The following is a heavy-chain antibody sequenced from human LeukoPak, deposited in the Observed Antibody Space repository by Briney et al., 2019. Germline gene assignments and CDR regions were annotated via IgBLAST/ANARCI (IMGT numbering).Heavy chain of an antibody. CDR1: GFTFDDYA. CDR2: ISWNSGSI. D-gene: IGHD6-13*01. Sequence: LSGGSLRLSCAASGFTFDDYAMHWVRQAPGKGLEWVSGISWNSGSIGYADSVKGRFTISRDNAKNSLYLQMNSLRAEDTALYYCAKDAIAAAGTPYYYYGMGVWGQGTTVTVSS. V-gene: IGHV3-9*01. J-gene: IGHJ6*02. CDR3: AKDAIAAAGTPYYYYGMGV.